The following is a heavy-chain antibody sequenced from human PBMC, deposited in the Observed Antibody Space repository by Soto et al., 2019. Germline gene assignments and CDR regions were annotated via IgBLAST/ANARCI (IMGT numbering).Heavy chain of an antibody. CDR3: ARGRSSPNFDP. V-gene: IGHV1-69*01. J-gene: IGHJ5*02. CDR2: LIPIFGAA. Sequence: QVQLVQSGAEVRKPGSSVKVSCKISGGTFTNYVISWLRQAPGQGLEWMGGLIPIFGAANIAHKFQGRVTITADESTSTVNMELSSLTSEDTAVYYCARGRSSPNFDPWGQGTLVTVSS. CDR1: GGTFTNYV. D-gene: IGHD6-6*01.